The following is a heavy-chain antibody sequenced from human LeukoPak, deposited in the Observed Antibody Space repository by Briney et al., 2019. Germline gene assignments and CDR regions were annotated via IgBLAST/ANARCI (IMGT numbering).Heavy chain of an antibody. CDR3: ARDRHSYGFTLAA. CDR2: ISYDGNAK. CDR1: GFTFRGYG. V-gene: IGHV3-30*03. J-gene: IGHJ5*02. D-gene: IGHD5-18*01. Sequence: GGSLRLSCEASGFTFRGYGMHWVRQSPGKGLEWDAVISYDGNAKAFADSVKGRFIISRDNPKNTLFLQMNSLRPEDTGLYYCARDRHSYGFTLAAWGQGTPVIVSS.